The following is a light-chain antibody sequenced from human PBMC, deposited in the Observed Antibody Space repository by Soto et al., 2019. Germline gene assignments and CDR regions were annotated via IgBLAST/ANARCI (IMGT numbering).Light chain of an antibody. CDR1: QSFRGL. J-gene: IGKJ5*01. CDR2: DAY. CDR3: EQRHMWPIT. Sequence: EVVLTQSPVTLSLSPGERATLSCRASQSFRGLLAWYQQKPGQAPRLLIYDAYNRATGIPPRFSGGGSGTDFTLTSSRLAPEDSAVYYCEQRHMWPITFGQGTRLEIK. V-gene: IGKV3-11*01.